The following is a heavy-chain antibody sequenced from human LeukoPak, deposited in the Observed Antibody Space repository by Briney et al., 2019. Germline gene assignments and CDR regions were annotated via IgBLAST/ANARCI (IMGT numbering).Heavy chain of an antibody. V-gene: IGHV3-74*01. CDR3: ASTTMAIPGDY. CDR1: GFTFSSYW. Sequence: PGGSLRLSCAASGFTFSSYWMHWVRQAPGKGLVWVSRNNSDGSSTSYADSVKGRFTISRDNAKNTLYLQMNSLRGEDTAVYYCASTTMAIPGDYWGQGTLVTVSS. J-gene: IGHJ4*02. D-gene: IGHD5-18*01. CDR2: NNSDGSST.